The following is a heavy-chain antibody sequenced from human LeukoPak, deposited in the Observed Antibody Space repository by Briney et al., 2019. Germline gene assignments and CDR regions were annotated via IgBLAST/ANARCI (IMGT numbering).Heavy chain of an antibody. CDR1: GFTFSSYT. CDR2: ISSSSSYI. Sequence: KPGGSLRLSCAASGFTFSSYTMNWVRQVPGKGLEWVSSISSSSSYIYYADSVKGRFTISRDNAKNSLFLQMNSLRAEDTAVYYCARGQGLQLKSGSDYWGQGTLVTVSS. CDR3: ARGQGLQLKSGSDY. J-gene: IGHJ4*02. V-gene: IGHV3-21*01. D-gene: IGHD5-24*01.